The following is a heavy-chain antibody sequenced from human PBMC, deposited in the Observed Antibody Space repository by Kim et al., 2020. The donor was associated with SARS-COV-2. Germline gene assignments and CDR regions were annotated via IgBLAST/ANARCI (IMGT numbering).Heavy chain of an antibody. J-gene: IGHJ4*02. Sequence: SVKVSCKASGGTFSSYTISWVRQAPGQGLEWMGRIIPILGIANYAQKFQGRVTITADKSTSTAYMELSSLRSEDTAVYYCASLGGQLGHFDYWGQGTLVTVSS. CDR2: IIPILGIA. CDR1: GGTFSSYT. V-gene: IGHV1-69*02. D-gene: IGHD6-6*01. CDR3: ASLGGQLGHFDY.